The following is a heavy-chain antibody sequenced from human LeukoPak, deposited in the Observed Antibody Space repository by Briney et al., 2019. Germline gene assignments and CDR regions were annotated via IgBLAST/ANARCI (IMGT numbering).Heavy chain of an antibody. D-gene: IGHD3-22*01. CDR3: ARNVGAYYYDSSGYYGY. CDR2: IWYDGGNK. CDR1: GFTFSMFG. J-gene: IGHJ4*02. Sequence: GGSLRLSCAASGFTFSMFGMHWVRQAPGKGLEWVALIWYDGGNKYYADSVKGRFTISRDNSRNTLYLQMNSLRAENTAVYYCARNVGAYYYDSSGYYGYWGREPWSPSPQ. V-gene: IGHV3-33*01.